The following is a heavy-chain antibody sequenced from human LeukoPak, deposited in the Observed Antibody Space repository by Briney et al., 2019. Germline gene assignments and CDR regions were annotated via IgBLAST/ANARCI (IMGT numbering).Heavy chain of an antibody. D-gene: IGHD6-6*01. CDR1: GYTFTSYY. CDR3: ARVYSSMAARGLWFDP. Sequence: ASVKVSCKASGYTFTSYYMHWVRQAPGQGLEWMGIINPSGGSTSYAQKFQGRVTMTRDTSTSTVYMELSSLRSEDTAVYYCARVYSSMAARGLWFDPWGQGTLVTVSS. J-gene: IGHJ5*02. CDR2: INPSGGST. V-gene: IGHV1-46*01.